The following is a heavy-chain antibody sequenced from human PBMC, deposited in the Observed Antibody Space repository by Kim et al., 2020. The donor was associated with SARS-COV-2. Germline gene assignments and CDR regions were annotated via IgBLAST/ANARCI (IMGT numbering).Heavy chain of an antibody. V-gene: IGHV3-30*18. CDR2: ITSDGSNK. J-gene: IGHJ4*02. D-gene: IGHD1-26*01. CDR1: GFTFSTYG. Sequence: GGSLRLSCAASGFTFSTYGIHWVRQAPGKGLEWVAVITSDGSNKYYADSVKGRFTISRDNSKNTLYLQMNSLKPEDTAVYYCAKTGRGFDYWGQGTLVTASS. CDR3: AKTGRGFDY.